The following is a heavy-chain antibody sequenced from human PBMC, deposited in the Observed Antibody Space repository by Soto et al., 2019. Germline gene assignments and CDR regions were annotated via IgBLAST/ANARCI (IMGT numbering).Heavy chain of an antibody. CDR2: IYHSGST. CDR1: GGSISSSNW. D-gene: IGHD4-17*01. CDR3: ARTSVGTTDGYYYYGMDV. Sequence: QVQLQESGPGLVKPSGTLSLTCAVPGGSISSSNWWSWVRQPPGKGLEWIGEIYHSGSTNYNPSLKSRVTISVDKSKNQFSLKLSSVTAADTAVYYCARTSVGTTDGYYYYGMDVWGQGTTVTVSS. V-gene: IGHV4-4*02. J-gene: IGHJ6*02.